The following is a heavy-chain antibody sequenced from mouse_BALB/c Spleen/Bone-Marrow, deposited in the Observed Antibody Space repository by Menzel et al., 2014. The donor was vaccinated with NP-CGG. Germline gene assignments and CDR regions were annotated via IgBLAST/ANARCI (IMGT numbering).Heavy chain of an antibody. CDR1: GYSITSGYY. V-gene: IGHV3-6*02. J-gene: IGHJ1*01. CDR3: ARGGDWFFDV. Sequence: DVKLQESGPGLVKPSQSLSLTCSVSGYSITSGYYWNWIRQFPGNKLEWMDYISYDGSNNYNPSLKNRIPITRDTSKNQFFLRLNSVTTEDTATYYCARGGDWFFDVWGAGTTVTVSS. CDR2: ISYDGSN.